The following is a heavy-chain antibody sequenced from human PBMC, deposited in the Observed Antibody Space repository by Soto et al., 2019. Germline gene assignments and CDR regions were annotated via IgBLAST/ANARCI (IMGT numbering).Heavy chain of an antibody. J-gene: IGHJ5*02. CDR2: INPNVGGT. D-gene: IGHD3-16*01. Sequence: GSVKVSCKASGYTFTDYYVHWVRQAPGQGLEWMGWINPNVGGTNYARKFQGRVTMTRDTSISTVYMKLTRLSPDDTAIYYCARGGREVPRIPYDTWGQGTRVTVSS. V-gene: IGHV1-2*02. CDR1: GYTFTDYY. CDR3: ARGGREVPRIPYDT.